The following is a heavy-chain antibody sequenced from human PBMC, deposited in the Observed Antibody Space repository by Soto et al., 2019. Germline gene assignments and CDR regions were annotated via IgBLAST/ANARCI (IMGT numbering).Heavy chain of an antibody. V-gene: IGHV2-5*02. D-gene: IGHD3-9*01. Sequence: QITLKESGPTLVKPTQTLTLTCTFSGFSLSTSGVGVGWIRQPPGKALEWLALIYWDDDKRYSPSLKSRLTITXXTXKTXVVLTMTNMDPVDTATYYCAHLRITIFLEYNWFDPWGQGTLVTVSS. CDR3: AHLRITIFLEYNWFDP. CDR2: IYWDDDK. J-gene: IGHJ5*02. CDR1: GFSLSTSGVG.